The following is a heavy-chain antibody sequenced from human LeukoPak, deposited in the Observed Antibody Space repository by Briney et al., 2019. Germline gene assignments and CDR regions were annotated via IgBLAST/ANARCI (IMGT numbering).Heavy chain of an antibody. V-gene: IGHV1-18*01. CDR2: INTYNDDT. D-gene: IGHD1-26*01. Sequence: GASVKVSCKASGYTFINYGISWVRQAPGQGLEWLGWINTYNDDTNYAQKLQNRVTMTTDTSTSTAYMELRSLRSDDTAVYYCARAGDSGSYYGWPDPWGQGTRVTVSS. CDR3: ARAGDSGSYYGWPDP. CDR1: GYTFINYG. J-gene: IGHJ5*02.